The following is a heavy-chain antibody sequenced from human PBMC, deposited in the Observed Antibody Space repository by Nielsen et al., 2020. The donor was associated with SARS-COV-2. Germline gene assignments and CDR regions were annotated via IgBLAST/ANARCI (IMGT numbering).Heavy chain of an antibody. CDR3: ATTFDF. CDR1: GFTFSSYA. Sequence: GGSLRLSCAASGFTFSSYAMTWVRQAPGKGLEWVSVISSGGGSTYYADSVKGRFTISRDNSKNTLYLQMNSLTAEDTAVYYCATTFDFWGQGTLVTVSS. V-gene: IGHV3-23*03. CDR2: ISSGGGST. J-gene: IGHJ4*02.